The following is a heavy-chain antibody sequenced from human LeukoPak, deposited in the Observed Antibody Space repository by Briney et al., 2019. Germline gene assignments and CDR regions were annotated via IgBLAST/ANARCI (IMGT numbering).Heavy chain of an antibody. CDR1: GYTFTGYY. J-gene: IGHJ6*03. D-gene: IGHD6-6*01. V-gene: IGHV1-18*04. Sequence: GASVKVSCKASGYTFTGYYMHWVRQAPGQGLEWMGWISAYNGNTNYAQKLQGRVTMTTDTSTNTAYMELRSLRSDDTAVYYCASLVHYYYYMDVWGKGTTVTVSS. CDR2: ISAYNGNT. CDR3: ASLVHYYYYMDV.